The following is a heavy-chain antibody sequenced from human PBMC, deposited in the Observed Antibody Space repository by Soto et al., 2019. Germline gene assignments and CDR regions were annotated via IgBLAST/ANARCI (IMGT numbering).Heavy chain of an antibody. Sequence: QVQLQESGPGLVKPSETLSLTCSVSGGSISNHYWNWIRQPPGTGLKWIGYIYYNGNTNYNPSLKRRVTMSVDTSRNQISLKLTTVTAADTAVYYCTRANWYSEYWGQGTLVTVSS. CDR1: GGSISNHY. D-gene: IGHD7-27*01. V-gene: IGHV4-59*11. CDR3: TRANWYSEY. CDR2: IYYNGNT. J-gene: IGHJ4*02.